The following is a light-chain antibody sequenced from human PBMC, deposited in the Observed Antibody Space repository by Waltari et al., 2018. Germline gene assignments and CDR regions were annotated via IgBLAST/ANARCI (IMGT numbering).Light chain of an antibody. V-gene: IGLV2-11*01. J-gene: IGLJ3*02. CDR1: NSDVGGDNY. CDR2: DVS. CDR3: CSYAGSYTWV. Sequence: QSALTQPRSVSGSPVQSVTISCTGTNSDVGGDNYFSWYQHHPGKAPKLMIYDVSKRLSGVPDRFSGSKSGNTASLTISGLQAEDEADYYCCSYAGSYTWVFGGGTKLTVL.